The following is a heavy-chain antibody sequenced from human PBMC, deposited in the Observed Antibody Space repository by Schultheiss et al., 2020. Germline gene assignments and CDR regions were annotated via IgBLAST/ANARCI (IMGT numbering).Heavy chain of an antibody. V-gene: IGHV3-23*01. J-gene: IGHJ6*02. CDR2: INGNGYNT. CDR3: ARDYGSGEKYYYYYGMDV. Sequence: GGSLRLSCTASGFTFGDYAMSWVRQSPGKGLEWVSAINGNGYNTHYADSVKGRFTISRDNSKNTLYLQMNSLRAEDTAVYYCARDYGSGEKYYYYYGMDVWGQGTTGNVS. CDR1: GFTFGDYA. D-gene: IGHD3-10*01.